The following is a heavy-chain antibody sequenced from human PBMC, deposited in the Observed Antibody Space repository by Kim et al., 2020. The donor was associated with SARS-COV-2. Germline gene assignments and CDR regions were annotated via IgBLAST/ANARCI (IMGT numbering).Heavy chain of an antibody. D-gene: IGHD2-2*01. V-gene: IGHV4-30-4*01. J-gene: IGHJ6*03. CDR1: GGSISSGDYY. Sequence: SETLSLTCTVSGGSISSGDYYWSWIRQPPGKGLEWIGYIYYSGSTYYNPSLKSRVTISVDTSKNQFSLKLSSVTAADTAVYYCARDGARDCSSTSCSYYYYYMDVWGKGTTVTVSS. CDR3: ARDGARDCSSTSCSYYYYYMDV. CDR2: IYYSGST.